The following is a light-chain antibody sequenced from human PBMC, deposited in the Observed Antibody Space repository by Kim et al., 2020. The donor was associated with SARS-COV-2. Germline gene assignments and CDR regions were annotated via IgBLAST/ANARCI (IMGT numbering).Light chain of an antibody. CDR1: SSNIGSNT. Sequence: GAPRQRVTVSCAGSSSNIGSNTVDWYQQLPGSAPKLLHCSNNQRPSGVPDRFSGSKSGASASLAISGLPSEDEADYYCEAWDDSLVFGGGTQLTVL. CDR2: SNN. CDR3: EAWDDSLV. V-gene: IGLV1-44*01. J-gene: IGLJ2*01.